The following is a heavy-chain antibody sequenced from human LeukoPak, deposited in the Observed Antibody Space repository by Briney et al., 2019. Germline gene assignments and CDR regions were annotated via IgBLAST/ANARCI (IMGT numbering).Heavy chain of an antibody. CDR2: IYYGGST. CDR1: GGSISSYY. D-gene: IGHD2-2*01. CDR3: ARHSTTAGTEYAFDI. Sequence: PSETLSLTCTVSGGSISSYYWSWIRQPPGKGLEWIGYIYYGGSTNYNPSLKSRVTISVDTSKNQFSLKLSSVTAADTAVYYCARHSTTAGTEYAFDIWGQGTMVTVSS. V-gene: IGHV4-59*08. J-gene: IGHJ3*02.